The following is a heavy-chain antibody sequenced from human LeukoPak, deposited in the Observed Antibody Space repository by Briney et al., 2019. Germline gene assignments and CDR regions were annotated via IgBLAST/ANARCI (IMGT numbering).Heavy chain of an antibody. J-gene: IGHJ4*02. D-gene: IGHD3-9*01. CDR3: AKWGDYDVLTGYYVSDF. CDR1: GFIFSNYA. CDR2: ISGRSGST. Sequence: GASLRLSCAASGFIFSNYAMYWVRQAPGKGLEWVSAISGRSGSTYYVDSVKGRFTISRDSSKNTLYLQMNSLRADDTAVYYCAKWGDYDVLTGYYVSDFWGQGTLVTVSS. V-gene: IGHV3-23*01.